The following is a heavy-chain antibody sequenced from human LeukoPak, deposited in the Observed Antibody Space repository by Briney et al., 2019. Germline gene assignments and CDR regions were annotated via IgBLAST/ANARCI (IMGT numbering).Heavy chain of an antibody. D-gene: IGHD4-17*01. CDR2: IYYSGST. J-gene: IGHJ3*02. CDR1: GGSISSSSYY. Sequence: PSETLSLTCTVSGGSISSSSYYWGWIRQPPGKELEWIGSIYYSGSTYYNPSLKSRVTISVDTSKNQFSLKLSSVTAADTAVYYCARARDYGDSFDAFDIWGQGTMVTVSS. V-gene: IGHV4-39*01. CDR3: ARARDYGDSFDAFDI.